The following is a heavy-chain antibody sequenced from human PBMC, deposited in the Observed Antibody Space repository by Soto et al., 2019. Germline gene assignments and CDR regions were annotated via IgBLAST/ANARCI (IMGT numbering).Heavy chain of an antibody. D-gene: IGHD5-12*01. V-gene: IGHV1-2*02. J-gene: IGHJ5*02. CDR3: ARDPLIVATITSPDWFDP. CDR2: INPNSGGT. CDR1: GYTFTGYY. Sequence: ASVKVSFKASGYTFTGYYMHWVRQAPGQGLEWMGWINPNSGGTNYAQKFQGRVTMTRDTSISTAYMELSRLRSDDTAVYYCARDPLIVATITSPDWFDPWGQGALVTVSS.